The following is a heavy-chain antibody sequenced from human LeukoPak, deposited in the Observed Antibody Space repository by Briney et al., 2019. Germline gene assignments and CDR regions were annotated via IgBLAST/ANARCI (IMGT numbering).Heavy chain of an antibody. J-gene: IGHJ3*02. CDR1: GGSISSHY. CDR3: ARDYYDSRGEAFDI. D-gene: IGHD3-22*01. CDR2: ISNSGST. Sequence: SETLSLTCTVSGGSISSHYWTWIRQSPVKGLELIGDISNSGSTSYNPSLKSRVTISIDTSKNQFSLKLSSVTAADTAVYYCARDYYDSRGEAFDIWGLGTMVTVSS. V-gene: IGHV4-59*11.